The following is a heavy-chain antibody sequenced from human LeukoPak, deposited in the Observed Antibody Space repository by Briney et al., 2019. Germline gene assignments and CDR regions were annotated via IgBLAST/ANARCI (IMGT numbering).Heavy chain of an antibody. J-gene: IGHJ4*02. D-gene: IGHD2-15*01. CDR2: ISGSGDST. CDR3: VKSYCIPPRCPPGFNN. CDR1: GFTFKISA. Sequence: PGGSLRLSCVASGFTFKISAMAWVRQAPGKGLEWVSIISGSGDSTDYSNSVKGHSTISRDNSKNTVFLQMDSLRVEDSAVYFCVKSYCIPPRCPPGFNNGGQEPLVTV. V-gene: IGHV3-23*01.